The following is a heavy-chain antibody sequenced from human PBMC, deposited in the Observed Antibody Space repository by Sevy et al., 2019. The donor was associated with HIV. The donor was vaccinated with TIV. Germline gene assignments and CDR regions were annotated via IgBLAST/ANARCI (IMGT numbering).Heavy chain of an antibody. D-gene: IGHD6-13*01. Sequence: SETLSLTCTVSGGSISNYYWNWIRQPPGKGLEWIGYVYYTGNTNYNPSLKSRVTISVDTSKNQFSLKLSSVTAADTAVYYCARLISPSSSSWSYYYYMDVWGKGTTVTVSS. J-gene: IGHJ6*03. V-gene: IGHV4-59*08. CDR3: ARLISPSSSSWSYYYYMDV. CDR1: GGSISNYY. CDR2: VYYTGNT.